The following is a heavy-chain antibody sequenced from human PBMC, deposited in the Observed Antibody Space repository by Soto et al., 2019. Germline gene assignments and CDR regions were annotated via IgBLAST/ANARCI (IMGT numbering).Heavy chain of an antibody. CDR1: GFTFSSYA. D-gene: IGHD5-12*01. J-gene: IGHJ5*02. Sequence: PGGSLRLSCAASGFTFSSYAMSWVRQAPGRGLEWVSAVSSSSDNTYYADSVKGRFTISRDNSKNTLYLQMNSLRAEDTAIYYCAKAGYGSDVLWWFGPWGLGTLVTLSS. CDR3: AKAGYGSDVLWWFGP. CDR2: VSSSSDNT. V-gene: IGHV3-23*01.